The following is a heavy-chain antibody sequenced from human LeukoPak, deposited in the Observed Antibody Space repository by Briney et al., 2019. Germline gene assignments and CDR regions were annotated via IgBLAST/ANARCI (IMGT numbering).Heavy chain of an antibody. Sequence: GGSLRLSCAASGFTFSSYDMSWVRQAPGKGLEWVSAISGSGGSTYYADSVKGRFTISRDNSKNTLYLQMNSLRAEDTAVYYCAKPRASSWYSDYWGQGTLVTVSS. J-gene: IGHJ4*02. CDR1: GFTFSSYD. CDR3: AKPRASSWYSDY. D-gene: IGHD6-13*01. V-gene: IGHV3-23*01. CDR2: ISGSGGST.